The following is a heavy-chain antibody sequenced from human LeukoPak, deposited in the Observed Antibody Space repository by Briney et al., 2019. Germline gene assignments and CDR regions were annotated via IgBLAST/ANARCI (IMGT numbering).Heavy chain of an antibody. CDR1: GFTFSSYA. J-gene: IGHJ4*02. V-gene: IGHV3-23*01. CDR3: AKVDGGWTAAGPNFDY. CDR2: ISGSGGST. Sequence: GGSLRLSCAASGFASGFTFSSYAMSWVRQAPGKGLEWVSGISGSGGSTFYADSVKGRFTISRDNSKNTLYLQMNSLRAEDTAGYYCAKVDGGWTAAGPNFDYWGQGTLVTVSS. D-gene: IGHD6-13*01.